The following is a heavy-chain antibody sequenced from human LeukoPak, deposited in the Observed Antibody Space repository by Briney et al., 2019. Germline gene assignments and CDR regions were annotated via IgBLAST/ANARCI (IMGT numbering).Heavy chain of an antibody. J-gene: IGHJ4*02. D-gene: IGHD1-14*01. CDR2: ISYDGNIK. CDR3: AKDRSTTWACDY. V-gene: IGHV3-30*18. CDR1: GFTLSSDA. Sequence: GRSLRLSCAASGFTLSSDAMHWVRQAPGKGLEWVAFISYDGNIKRYADSVKGRFTISRDNSKNTLYLQMNSLRAEDTAVYHCAKDRSTTWACDYWGQGTLVTVSS.